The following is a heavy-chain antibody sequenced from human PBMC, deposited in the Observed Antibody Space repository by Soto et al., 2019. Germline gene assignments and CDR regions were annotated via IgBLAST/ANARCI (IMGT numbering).Heavy chain of an antibody. Sequence: SETLSLTCAVSGGSITSGNSYSWSWIRQPPRKGLEWIGSISHTGSTSYNPSLKSRLTMSVDKSKNQFSLRLSSVTAADMAVYYCARAVAPYFGTCFDLWGQGILVTVSS. CDR2: ISHTGST. CDR1: GGSITSGNSYS. J-gene: IGHJ5*02. D-gene: IGHD3-10*01. V-gene: IGHV4-30-2*01. CDR3: ARAVAPYFGTCFDL.